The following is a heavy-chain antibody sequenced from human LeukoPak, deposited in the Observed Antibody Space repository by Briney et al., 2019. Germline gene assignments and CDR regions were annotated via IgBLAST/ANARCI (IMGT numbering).Heavy chain of an antibody. J-gene: IGHJ4*02. CDR2: ISSSSSTI. D-gene: IGHD1-26*01. V-gene: IGHV3-48*01. CDR1: GFTFSSYS. CDR3: AKEAGGATTRVGYFGY. Sequence: PGGSLRLSCAASGFTFSSYSMNWVRQAPGKGLEWVSYISSSSSTIYYADSVKGRFTISRDNSKNTVYLQMNSLRAEDTAVYYCAKEAGGATTRVGYFGYWGQGTLVTVSS.